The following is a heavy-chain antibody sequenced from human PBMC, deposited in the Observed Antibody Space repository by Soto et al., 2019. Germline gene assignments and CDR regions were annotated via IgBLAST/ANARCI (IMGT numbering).Heavy chain of an antibody. D-gene: IGHD3-16*01. Sequence: WANLCVTWTVSGGTIRSRSAYGGWIRQPTGKGLEWIVSSRYTGSSYYNTSLKSRVTISVDTPKKEFALNLSPVTAADTAVYDVSRRTLGPDYDWNWFATWGRGTRVT. V-gene: IGHV4-39*01. CDR3: SRRTLGPDYDWNWFAT. J-gene: IGHJ5*01. CDR1: GGTIRSRSAY. CDR2: SRYTGSS.